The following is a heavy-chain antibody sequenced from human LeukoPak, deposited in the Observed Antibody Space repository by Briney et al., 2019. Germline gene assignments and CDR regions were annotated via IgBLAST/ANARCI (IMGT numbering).Heavy chain of an antibody. D-gene: IGHD1-7*01. CDR1: GFTFSSYA. CDR3: AKGELGYYYYMDV. J-gene: IGHJ6*03. V-gene: IGHV3-23*01. Sequence: GGSLRLSCAASGFTFSSYAMRWVRQAPGKGLEWVSAISGSGGNTYYADSVKGRFTISRDNSKNTLYLQMNSLRAEDTAVYYCAKGELGYYYYMDVWGKGTTVTVSS. CDR2: ISGSGGNT.